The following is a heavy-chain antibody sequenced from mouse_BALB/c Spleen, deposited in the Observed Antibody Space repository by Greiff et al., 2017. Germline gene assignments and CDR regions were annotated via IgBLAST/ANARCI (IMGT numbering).Heavy chain of an antibody. Sequence: EVKVEESGGGLVKPGGSLKLSCAASGFTFSSYGMSWVRQTPDKRLEWVATISSGGSYTYYPDSVKGRFTISRDNAKNTLYLQMSSLKSEDTAMYYCARQVDGYYVGFAYWGQGTLVTVSA. V-gene: IGHV5-6*03. CDR3: ARQVDGYYVGFAY. CDR2: ISSGGSYT. CDR1: GFTFSSYG. J-gene: IGHJ3*01. D-gene: IGHD2-3*01.